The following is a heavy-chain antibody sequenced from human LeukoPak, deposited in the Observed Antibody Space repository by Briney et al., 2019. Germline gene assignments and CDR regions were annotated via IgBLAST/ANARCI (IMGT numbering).Heavy chain of an antibody. Sequence: SETLSLTCTVSGGSFSNYYWSWLRQSPGKGLEWIGYIYHTGSANYSPSLKSRVSISIDTSKSRFSLRLISVTAADTAVYYCARRTSSNYVDYWGQGTLVIVSS. J-gene: IGHJ4*02. CDR2: IYHTGSA. CDR3: ARRTSSNYVDY. CDR1: GGSFSNYY. V-gene: IGHV4-59*01. D-gene: IGHD4-11*01.